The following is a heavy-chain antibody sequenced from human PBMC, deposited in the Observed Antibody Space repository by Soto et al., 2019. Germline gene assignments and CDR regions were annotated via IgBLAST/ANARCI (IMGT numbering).Heavy chain of an antibody. Sequence: GASVKVSCKVSGYTLTELSMHWVRQAPGKGLEWMGGFDPEDGETIYAQKFQGRVTMTEDTSTDTAYMELSSLRSEDTAVYYCATEPGSTRDYYYYYGMDVWGQGTTVTVSS. CDR2: FDPEDGET. J-gene: IGHJ6*02. D-gene: IGHD3-10*01. CDR3: ATEPGSTRDYYYYYGMDV. V-gene: IGHV1-24*01. CDR1: GYTLTELS.